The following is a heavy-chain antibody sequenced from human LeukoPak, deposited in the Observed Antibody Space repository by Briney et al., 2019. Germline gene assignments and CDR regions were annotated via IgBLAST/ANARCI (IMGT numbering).Heavy chain of an antibody. D-gene: IGHD5-18*01. V-gene: IGHV3-21*01. CDR2: ISSSSTYI. CDR3: ARPLSPGEYSYGFDY. CDR1: GITFSSYS. Sequence: GGSLRLSCAATGITFSSYSMNWVRQAPGKGLEWVSSISSSSTYIYYADSVKGRFTISRDNAKNSLYLQMNSLRAEDTAVYYCARPLSPGEYSYGFDYWGQGSPVTVSS. J-gene: IGHJ4*02.